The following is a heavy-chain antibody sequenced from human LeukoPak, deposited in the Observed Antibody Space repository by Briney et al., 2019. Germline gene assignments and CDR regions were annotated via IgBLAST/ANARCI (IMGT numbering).Heavy chain of an antibody. Sequence: SETLSLTCAVYGGSFSGYYWSWIRQPPGKGLEWIGEINHSGSTNYNPSLKSRVTTSVDTSKNQFSLKLSSVTAADTAVYYCAIGPRRGNYWGQGTLVTVSS. D-gene: IGHD3-10*01. CDR3: AIGPRRGNY. CDR1: GGSFSGYY. CDR2: INHSGST. V-gene: IGHV4-34*01. J-gene: IGHJ4*02.